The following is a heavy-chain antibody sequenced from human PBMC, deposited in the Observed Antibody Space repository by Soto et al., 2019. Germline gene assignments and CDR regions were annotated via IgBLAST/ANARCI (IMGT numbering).Heavy chain of an antibody. CDR1: GGSISSGDYY. Sequence: SSTLSLTCTFSGGSISSGDYYWSWIRQPPGKGLEWIGYIYYSGSTYYNPSLKSRVTISVDTSKNQFSLKLSSVTAADTAVYYCARVVTIFGVAPHFDYWGQGTLVTVSS. CDR2: IYYSGST. D-gene: IGHD3-3*01. J-gene: IGHJ4*02. V-gene: IGHV4-30-4*01. CDR3: ARVVTIFGVAPHFDY.